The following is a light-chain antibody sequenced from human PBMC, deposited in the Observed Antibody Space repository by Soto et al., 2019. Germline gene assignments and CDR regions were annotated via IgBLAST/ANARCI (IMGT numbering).Light chain of an antibody. CDR2: DAS. J-gene: IGKJ3*01. CDR3: QQRSNWPSFT. V-gene: IGKV3-11*01. CDR1: QSVSSY. Sequence: EIVLTQSPATLSLSPGERATLSCRASQSVSSYLAWYQQKPGQAPRLLIYDASNRATGIPARFSGSGSGTDFTLTISSLEPEDFAVYYCQQRSNWPSFTFXPGTKVDIK.